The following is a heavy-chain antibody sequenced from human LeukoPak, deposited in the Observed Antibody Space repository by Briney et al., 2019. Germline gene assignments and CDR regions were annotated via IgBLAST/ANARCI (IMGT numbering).Heavy chain of an antibody. Sequence: SETLSLTCTVSGGSISSHYWSWTRQPPGKGLEWIGYIYYSGSTNYNPSLKSRVTISVDTSKNQFSLKLSSVTAADTAVYYCAREHDFWSGTPPPNWFDPWGQGTLVTVSS. D-gene: IGHD3-3*01. CDR1: GGSISSHY. CDR3: AREHDFWSGTPPPNWFDP. CDR2: IYYSGST. J-gene: IGHJ5*02. V-gene: IGHV4-59*11.